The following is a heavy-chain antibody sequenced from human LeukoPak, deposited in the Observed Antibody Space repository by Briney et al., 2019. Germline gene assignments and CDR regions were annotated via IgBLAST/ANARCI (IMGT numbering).Heavy chain of an antibody. V-gene: IGHV3-21*01. D-gene: IGHD5-18*01. J-gene: IGHJ5*02. CDR1: GFTVSSNY. CDR2: ISTSSSYI. Sequence: GGSLRLSCAASGFTVSSNYMNWVRQAPGKGLEWVSSISTSSSYIYYADSVRGRFTISRHNAKNSLYLQMNSLRAEDTAVYYCARDRVGYSYGSPWSNWFDPWGQGTLVTVSS. CDR3: ARDRVGYSYGSPWSNWFDP.